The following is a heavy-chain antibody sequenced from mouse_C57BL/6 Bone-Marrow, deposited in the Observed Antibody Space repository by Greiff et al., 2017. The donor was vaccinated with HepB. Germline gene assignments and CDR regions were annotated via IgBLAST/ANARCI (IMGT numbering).Heavy chain of an antibody. CDR1: GYTFTSYW. D-gene: IGHD2-1*01. CDR3: TIYYGNPSWFAY. V-gene: IGHV1-5*01. CDR2: IYPGNSDT. Sequence: EVQRVESGTVLARPGASVKMSCKTSGYTFTSYWMHWVKQRPGQGLEWIGAIYPGNSDTSYNQKFKGKAKLTAVTSASTAYMELSSLTNEDSAVYYCTIYYGNPSWFAYWGQGTLVTVSA. J-gene: IGHJ3*01.